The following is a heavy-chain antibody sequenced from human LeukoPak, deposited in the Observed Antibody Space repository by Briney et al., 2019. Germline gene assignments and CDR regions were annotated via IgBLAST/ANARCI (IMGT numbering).Heavy chain of an antibody. Sequence: PGGSLRLSCAASGFTFSSYSMNWVRQAPGKGLGWVSSISSSSSYIYYADSLKGRFTISRDNAKNPLYMQMNSLRAEDTAVYYCARDRSGGSRYYDFWSGYYSFDYWGQGTLVTVSS. V-gene: IGHV3-21*01. J-gene: IGHJ4*02. CDR3: ARDRSGGSRYYDFWSGYYSFDY. CDR1: GFTFSSYS. D-gene: IGHD3-3*01. CDR2: ISSSSSYI.